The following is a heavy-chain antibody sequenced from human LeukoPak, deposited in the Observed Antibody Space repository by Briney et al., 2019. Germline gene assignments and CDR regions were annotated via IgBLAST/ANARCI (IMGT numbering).Heavy chain of an antibody. J-gene: IGHJ5*02. CDR1: GGSINSGGYY. CDR2: IYYSGST. V-gene: IGHV4-31*03. CDR3: ARAKGYGGNSP. D-gene: IGHD4-23*01. Sequence: PSETLSFTCTVSGGSINSGGYYWSWIRQHPGKGLEWIGYIYYSGSTYYNPSLKSRVTISVDTSKNQFSLKLSSVTAADTAVYYCARAKGYGGNSPWGQGTLVTVS.